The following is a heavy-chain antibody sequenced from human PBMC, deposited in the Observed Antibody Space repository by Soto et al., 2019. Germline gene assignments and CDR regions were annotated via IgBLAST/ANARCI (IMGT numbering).Heavy chain of an antibody. CDR1: GFTFISYA. CDR3: AKSSTKLAVAVLTH. J-gene: IGHJ1*01. CDR2: ISGSGGST. V-gene: IGHV3-23*01. Sequence: GGSLRLSCAASGFTFISYAMSWVLQAPGKGLEWVSAISGSGGSTYYADSVKGRFTISRDNSKNTLYLQMNSLRAEDTAVYYCAKSSTKLAVAVLTHWGQGTLVTVSS. D-gene: IGHD6-19*01.